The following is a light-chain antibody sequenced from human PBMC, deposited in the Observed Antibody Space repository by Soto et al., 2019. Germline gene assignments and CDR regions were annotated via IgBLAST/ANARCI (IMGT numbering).Light chain of an antibody. J-gene: IGKJ2*01. CDR1: QSVSSH. V-gene: IGKV3-11*01. CDR3: QQRSNGPAYT. Sequence: EVVLTQSPATLSLSPGERATLSCRASQSVSSHLAWYQQKPGQAPRLLIYDASNRATGIPGRFSGSGSGTVFTLTISSLEPEDFAVYFCQQRSNGPAYTFGQGTRLDIK. CDR2: DAS.